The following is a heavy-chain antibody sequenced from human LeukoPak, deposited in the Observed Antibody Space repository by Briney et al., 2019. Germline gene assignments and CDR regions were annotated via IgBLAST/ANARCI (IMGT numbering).Heavy chain of an antibody. D-gene: IGHD2-21*02. V-gene: IGHV4-39*02. CDR3: ARGAIYCGGDCRSFDI. Sequence: SETLSLTCTVSGVSITSNRYWGWIRQPPGKGLEWIGSIFYSGTTYYNPSLKSRPTISLDTSKNQFSLKLSSVTAADTAVYYCARGAIYCGGDCRSFDIWGQGTMLTVSS. CDR2: IFYSGTT. CDR1: GVSITSNRY. J-gene: IGHJ3*02.